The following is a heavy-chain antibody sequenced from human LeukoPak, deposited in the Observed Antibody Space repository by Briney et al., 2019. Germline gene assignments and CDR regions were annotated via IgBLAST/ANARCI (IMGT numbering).Heavy chain of an antibody. CDR3: ARALSGSSLRYYYYYGMDV. V-gene: IGHV3-33*01. Sequence: GGSLRLSCAASGFTFSSYGMHWVRQAPGKGLEWVAVIWYDGSNKYYADSVKGRFTISRDNSKNTLYLQMNSLRAEDTAVYYCARALSGSSLRYYYYYGMDVWGQGTTVTVSS. J-gene: IGHJ6*02. CDR2: IWYDGSNK. CDR1: GFTFSSYG. D-gene: IGHD1-26*01.